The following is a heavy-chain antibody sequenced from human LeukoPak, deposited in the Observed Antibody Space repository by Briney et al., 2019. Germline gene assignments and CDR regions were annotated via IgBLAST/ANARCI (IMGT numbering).Heavy chain of an antibody. J-gene: IGHJ4*02. Sequence: PSETLSLTCTVSGGSISSSSYYWGWIRQPPGKGLEWIGYIYYSGSTYYNPSLKSRVTISVDTSKNQFSLKLSSVTAADTAVYYCARDLYYDSSGLFDYWGQGTLVTVSS. CDR3: ARDLYYDSSGLFDY. V-gene: IGHV4-30-4*08. CDR2: IYYSGST. CDR1: GGSISSSSYY. D-gene: IGHD3-22*01.